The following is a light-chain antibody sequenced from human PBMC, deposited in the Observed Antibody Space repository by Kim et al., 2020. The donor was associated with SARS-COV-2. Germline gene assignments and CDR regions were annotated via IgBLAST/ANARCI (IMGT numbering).Light chain of an antibody. CDR1: SGHSSYA. Sequence: QLVLTQSPSASASLGASVKLTCTLSSGHSSYAIAWHQQQPEKGPRYLMKLNSDGSHSKGDGIPDCFSGSSSGAERYLTISSLQSEDEAAYYCQTWGTGIWVFGGGTQLTVL. J-gene: IGLJ3*02. V-gene: IGLV4-69*01. CDR2: LNSDGSH. CDR3: QTWGTGIWV.